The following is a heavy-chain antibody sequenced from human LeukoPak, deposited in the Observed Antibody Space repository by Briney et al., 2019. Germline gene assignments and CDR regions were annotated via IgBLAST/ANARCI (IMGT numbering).Heavy chain of an antibody. J-gene: IGHJ3*02. CDR2: ISGYNGNT. V-gene: IGHV1-18*04. D-gene: IGHD3-22*01. Sequence: ASVKVSCKASGYTFTGYYMHWVRQAPGQGLECMGWISGYNGNTNYAQKFHGRVTMTTDPSTTTAYMELRSLESDDTAVYYCARQSVVMSRSPDDAFDIWGQGTRVTVSS. CDR3: ARQSVVMSRSPDDAFDI. CDR1: GYTFTGYY.